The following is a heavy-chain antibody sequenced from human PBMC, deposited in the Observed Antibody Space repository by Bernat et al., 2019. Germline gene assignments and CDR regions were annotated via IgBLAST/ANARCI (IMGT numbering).Heavy chain of an antibody. CDR2: IWYDGNNK. V-gene: IGHV3-33*01. J-gene: IGHJ4*02. Sequence: QVQLVESGGGVVQPGRSLRLSCAASGFTFSSYGMHWVRQAPGKGLEWVAVIWYDGNNKYYADSVKGRFTISRDNSKNTLYLQMNSLRAEDTAVYYCARDDYGDFQTGEFDYWGQGTLVTVSS. D-gene: IGHD4-17*01. CDR3: ARDDYGDFQTGEFDY. CDR1: GFTFSSYG.